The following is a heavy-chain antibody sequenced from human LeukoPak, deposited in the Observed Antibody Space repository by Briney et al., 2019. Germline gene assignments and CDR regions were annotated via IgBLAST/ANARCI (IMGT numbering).Heavy chain of an antibody. V-gene: IGHV1-8*01. CDR3: ARGRSSSWYGDDAFDI. D-gene: IGHD6-13*01. J-gene: IGHJ3*02. Sequence: GASVKVSCKASGYTFTSYDINWVRQATGQGLEWMGWMNPNSGNTGYAQKFQGRVTMTRNTSISTAYMELSSLRSEDTAVYYCARGRSSSWYGDDAFDIWGQGTMVTVSS. CDR2: MNPNSGNT. CDR1: GYTFTSYD.